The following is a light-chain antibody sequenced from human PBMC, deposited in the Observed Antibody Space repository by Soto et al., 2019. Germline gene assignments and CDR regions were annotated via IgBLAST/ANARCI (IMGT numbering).Light chain of an antibody. CDR2: EVT. J-gene: IGLJ3*02. CDR3: NSYAGAGSNKWV. CDR1: SSDVGAYNY. Sequence: QSALTQPPSASGSPGQSVTISCTGTSSDVGAYNYVSWYQQHPGKAPKLIIYEVTRRPSGVPDRFSGSKSGNTASLTVSGLQAEDEADYYCNSYAGAGSNKWVFGGGTQLTV. V-gene: IGLV2-8*01.